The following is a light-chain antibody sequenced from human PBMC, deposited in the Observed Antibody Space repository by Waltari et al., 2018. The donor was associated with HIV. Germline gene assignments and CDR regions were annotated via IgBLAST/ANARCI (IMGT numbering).Light chain of an antibody. J-gene: IGLJ3*02. CDR1: SGSVSASYC. Sequence: QTVVTQEPSFSVSPGGPVTLTCGLSSGSVSASYCPSWYQHPPGRGPRTHISSTNTRSSGVPDLFSGSIRGNKAALTITGAQADDESVYYCSLYMGGGIWVFGGGTKLTVL. CDR2: STN. V-gene: IGLV8-61*01. CDR3: SLYMGGGIWV.